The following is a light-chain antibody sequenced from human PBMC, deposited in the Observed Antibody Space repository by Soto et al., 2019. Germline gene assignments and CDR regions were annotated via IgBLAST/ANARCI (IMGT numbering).Light chain of an antibody. CDR3: QQYNDWPRT. V-gene: IGKV3-15*01. CDR1: QSVSSN. Sequence: IVITQSAATVSVSPGERATLSCRASQSVSSNLAWYQQKPGQAPRLLIYGASTRATGIPARFSGSGSGTEFTLTISSLQSEDFAVYYCQQYNDWPRTFGQGTKVDIK. CDR2: GAS. J-gene: IGKJ1*01.